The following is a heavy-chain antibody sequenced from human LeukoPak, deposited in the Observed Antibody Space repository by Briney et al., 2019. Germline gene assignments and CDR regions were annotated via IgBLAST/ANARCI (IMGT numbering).Heavy chain of an antibody. D-gene: IGHD2-8*01. CDR1: GDSVSSNSAA. V-gene: IGHV6-1*01. CDR2: TYYRSKWYN. CDR3: ASTHGPIDH. J-gene: IGHJ5*02. Sequence: PSQTLSLTCSISGDSVSSNSAAWNWIRQSPSRGLEWLGRTYYRSKWYNEYAASVKGRITVKSDTSKNQFSLQLNSVTPEDTAVYYCASTHGPIDHWGQGTLVTVSS.